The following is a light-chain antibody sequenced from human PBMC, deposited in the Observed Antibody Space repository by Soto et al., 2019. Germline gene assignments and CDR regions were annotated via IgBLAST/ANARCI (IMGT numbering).Light chain of an antibody. CDR3: QQYNTYSPRNP. CDR1: QSISSW. CDR2: KAS. Sequence: IQLTQSPSSLSASVGDRVTLTCRASQSISSWLAWYQQKPEQATKLLIYKASSLESGVPSRFSGSGWRTEFTLTISSLQPDDFATYYCQQYNTYSPRNPFGQGTKVDI. V-gene: IGKV1-5*03. J-gene: IGKJ1*01.